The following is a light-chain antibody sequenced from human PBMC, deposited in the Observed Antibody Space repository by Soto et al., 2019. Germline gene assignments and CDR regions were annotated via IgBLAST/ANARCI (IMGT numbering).Light chain of an antibody. CDR1: SRDVGGYNY. V-gene: IGLV2-14*01. J-gene: IGLJ3*02. CDR2: EVS. CDR3: SSYTSSSTRV. Sequence: QSVLTQPASVSGSPGQSITISCTGTSRDVGGYNYDSWYQQHPGKATKLMIYEVSNRPSGVSNRFSGSKSGNTASLTISGLQAEDEADYYCSSYTSSSTRVFGGGTKVTVL.